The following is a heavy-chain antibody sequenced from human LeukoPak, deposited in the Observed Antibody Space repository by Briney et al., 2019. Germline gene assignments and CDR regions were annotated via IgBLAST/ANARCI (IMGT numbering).Heavy chain of an antibody. CDR3: ATSGWNGGGGFDP. Sequence: SETLSLTCDVSGGSFSGYYYSWIRQPPGKGLEWIGEVSHSGTTNYNLSLKSRVSMSVGASSTQFSLIMTSVTAADTAVYYCATSGWNGGGGFDPWGQGTLVIVSS. D-gene: IGHD3-16*01. V-gene: IGHV4-34*01. J-gene: IGHJ5*02. CDR1: GGSFSGYY. CDR2: VSHSGTT.